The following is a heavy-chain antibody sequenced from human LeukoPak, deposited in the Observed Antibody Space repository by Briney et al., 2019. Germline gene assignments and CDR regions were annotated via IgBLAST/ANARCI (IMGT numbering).Heavy chain of an antibody. V-gene: IGHV4-59*08. CDR1: GGSISTYY. CDR2: IYYSGST. J-gene: IGHJ4*02. D-gene: IGHD1-26*01. CDR3: ARHLPKWGWDY. Sequence: SETLSLTCTVSGGSISTYYWSWIRQPPGKGLEWIGYIYYSGSTKYNPSLKSRVTISVDTSKNQFSLKLSSVTAADTAVYYCARHLPKWGWDYWGQGTLVTVSS.